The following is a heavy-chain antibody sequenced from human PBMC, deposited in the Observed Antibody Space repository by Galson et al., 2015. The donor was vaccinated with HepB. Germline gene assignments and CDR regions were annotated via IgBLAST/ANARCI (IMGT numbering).Heavy chain of an antibody. Sequence: LRLSCAASGFTFSSYSMNWVRQAPGKGLEWVSSISSRSNYIYYAGSVKGRFTISRDNAKNSLYLQMNSLRAEDTAVYYCAREYYYDSSGDDAFDIWGQGTMVTVSS. CDR2: ISSRSNYI. CDR1: GFTFSSYS. D-gene: IGHD3-22*01. J-gene: IGHJ3*02. V-gene: IGHV3-21*01. CDR3: AREYYYDSSGDDAFDI.